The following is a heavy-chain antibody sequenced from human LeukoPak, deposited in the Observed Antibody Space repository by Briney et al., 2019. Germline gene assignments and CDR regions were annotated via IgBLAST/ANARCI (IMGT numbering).Heavy chain of an antibody. D-gene: IGHD6-13*01. CDR3: AKQSAGSAAWYSLHYDF. CDR2: ISYDGSNK. CDR1: GFTFSSYA. V-gene: IGHV3-30-3*02. J-gene: IGHJ4*02. Sequence: GRSLRLSCAASGFTFSSYAMHWVRQAPGKGLEWVAVISYDGSNKYYADSVKGRFTISRDNSKDTLYLQMNGLRAEDTAVYFCAKQSAGSAAWYSLHYDFWGQGTLVTVSS.